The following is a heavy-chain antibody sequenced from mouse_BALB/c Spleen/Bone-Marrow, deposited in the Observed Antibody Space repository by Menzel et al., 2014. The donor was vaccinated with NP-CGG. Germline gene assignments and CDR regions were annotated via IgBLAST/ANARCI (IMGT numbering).Heavy chain of an antibody. D-gene: IGHD2-14*01. V-gene: IGHV5-17*02. J-gene: IGHJ3*01. CDR3: ARSRYDVGWFAY. CDR1: GFTFXAFG. CDR2: IISGSNTI. Sequence: EVQGVESGGDLVQPGGSRKLSCAASGFTFXAFGMHWVRQAPERGLEWVAYIISGSNTIYYSDKVKGRFTISRDNPKNTPFLQMTSLRSEDTAMYYCARSRYDVGWFAYWGQGTLVTVSA.